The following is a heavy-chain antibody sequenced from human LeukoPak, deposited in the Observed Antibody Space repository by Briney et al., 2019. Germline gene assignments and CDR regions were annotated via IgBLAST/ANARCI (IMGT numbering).Heavy chain of an antibody. CDR3: ARQNGGSSGWSNWFDP. CDR2: ISSSSSYI. CDR1: GFTFSSYS. Sequence: GGSLRLSCAASGFTFSSYSMNWVRQAPGKGLEWVSSISSSSSYIYYADSVKGRFTISRDNAKNSLYLQMNSLRAEDTAVYYCARQNGGSSGWSNWFDPWGQGTLVTVSS. J-gene: IGHJ5*02. V-gene: IGHV3-21*01. D-gene: IGHD6-19*01.